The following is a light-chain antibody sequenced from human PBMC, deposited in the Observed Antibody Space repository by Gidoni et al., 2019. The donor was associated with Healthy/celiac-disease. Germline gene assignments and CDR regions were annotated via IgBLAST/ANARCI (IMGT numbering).Light chain of an antibody. CDR3: QQSYSTPVT. Sequence: DSQMTQSPSSLSASVGDRVTITCRASQSISSYLNWYQQKPGKAPKLLIYAASSLQSGVPSRSSGSGSGTDFTLTISSLQPEDFATYYCQQSYSTPVTFGQGTKLEIK. CDR1: QSISSY. J-gene: IGKJ2*01. V-gene: IGKV1-39*01. CDR2: AAS.